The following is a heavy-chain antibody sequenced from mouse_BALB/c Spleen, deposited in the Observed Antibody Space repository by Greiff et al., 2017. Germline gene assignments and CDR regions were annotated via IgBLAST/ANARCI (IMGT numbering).Heavy chain of an antibody. V-gene: IGHV1-14*01. D-gene: IGHD2-14*01. CDR1: GYTFTSYV. CDR2: INPYNDGT. Sequence: VQLKESGPELVKPGASVKMSCKASGYTFTSYVMHWVKQKPGQGLEWIGYINPYNDGTKYNEKFKGKATLTSDKSSSTAYMELSSLTSEDSAVYYCARGSYRYEYFDVWGAGTTVTVSS. CDR3: ARGSYRYEYFDV. J-gene: IGHJ1*01.